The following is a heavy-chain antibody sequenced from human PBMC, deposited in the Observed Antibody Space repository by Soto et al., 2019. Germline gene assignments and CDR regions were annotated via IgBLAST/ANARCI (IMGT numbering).Heavy chain of an antibody. CDR2: INPYSGGT. V-gene: IGHV1-2*02. J-gene: IGHJ6*02. Sequence: ASVKVSCKASGYTFTGYYMHWVRQAPGQGLEWMGWINPYSGGTNYAQKSQGRVTMTRDTSISTAYMELSMLRSDDTAVHFCSRINCSSTSCHLFDSYYYYGMDVWGQGTTVTVSS. CDR3: SRINCSSTSCHLFDSYYYYGMDV. CDR1: GYTFTGYY. D-gene: IGHD2-2*01.